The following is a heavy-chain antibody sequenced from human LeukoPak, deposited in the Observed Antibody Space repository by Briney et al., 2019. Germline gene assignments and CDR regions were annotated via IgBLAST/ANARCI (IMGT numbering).Heavy chain of an antibody. CDR1: GGSISSSSYY. J-gene: IGHJ4*02. CDR2: IYYSGST. Sequence: SETLSLTCTVSGGSISSSSYYWGWIRQPPGKGLEWIGSIYYSGSTYYNPSLKSRVTISVDTSKNQFSLKLSSVTAADTAVYYCAGTYYYDSNSSFDYRGQGTLVTVSS. D-gene: IGHD3-22*01. CDR3: AGTYYYDSNSSFDY. V-gene: IGHV4-39*01.